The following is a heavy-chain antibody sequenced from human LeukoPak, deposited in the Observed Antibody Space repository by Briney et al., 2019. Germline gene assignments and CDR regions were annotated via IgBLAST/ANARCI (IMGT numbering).Heavy chain of an antibody. Sequence: SETLSLTCTVPGGSLSSYYWSWIREPPGEGLERIGHIYYSGITNYNPSLKSRVTLSVDTSNNQFCLKLSSVTAADPAVYYCARTTEGGYTYDYFYYYYMDVWGKGTTVTISS. CDR3: ARTTEGGYTYDYFYYYYMDV. V-gene: IGHV4-59*01. CDR2: IYYSGIT. J-gene: IGHJ6*03. CDR1: GGSLSSYY. D-gene: IGHD5-18*01.